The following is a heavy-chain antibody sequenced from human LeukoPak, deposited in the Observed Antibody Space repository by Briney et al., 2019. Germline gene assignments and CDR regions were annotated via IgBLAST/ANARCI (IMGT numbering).Heavy chain of an antibody. CDR2: ISGSGGST. CDR1: GLTFSSYA. J-gene: IGHJ4*02. CDR3: AKSTVVTPKASDY. V-gene: IGHV3-23*01. D-gene: IGHD4-23*01. Sequence: GGSLRLSCAASGLTFSSYAMSWVRQAPGKGLEWVSAISGSGGSTYYADSVKGRFTISRDNSKNTLYLQMNSLRAEDTAVYYCAKSTVVTPKASDYWGQGTLVTVSS.